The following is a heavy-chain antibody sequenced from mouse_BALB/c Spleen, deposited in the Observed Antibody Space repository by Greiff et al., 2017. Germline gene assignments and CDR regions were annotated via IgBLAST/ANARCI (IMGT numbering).Heavy chain of an antibody. CDR1: GFNIKDTY. D-gene: IGHD1-1*01. CDR3: ARSVYYYGSSYWYFDV. V-gene: IGHV14-3*02. J-gene: IGHJ1*01. Sequence: EVQLQQSGAELVKPGASVKLSCTASGFNIKDTYMHWVKQRPEQGLEWIGRIDPANGNTKYDPKFQGKATITADTSSNTAYLQLSSLTSEDTAVYYCARSVYYYGSSYWYFDVWGAGTTVTVSS. CDR2: IDPANGNT.